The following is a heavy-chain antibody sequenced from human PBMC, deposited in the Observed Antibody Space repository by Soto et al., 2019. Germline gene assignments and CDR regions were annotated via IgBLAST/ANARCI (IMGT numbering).Heavy chain of an antibody. Sequence: SETLSLTCTVSGGSISSYYWSWIRQPPGKGLEWIGYIYYSGSTNYNPSLKSRVTISVDTSKNQFSLKLSSVTAADTAVYYCARVTESRSGGSPAFDIWGQGTMVTVSS. J-gene: IGHJ3*02. V-gene: IGHV4-59*01. CDR3: ARVTESRSGGSPAFDI. CDR2: IYYSGST. D-gene: IGHD2-15*01. CDR1: GGSISSYY.